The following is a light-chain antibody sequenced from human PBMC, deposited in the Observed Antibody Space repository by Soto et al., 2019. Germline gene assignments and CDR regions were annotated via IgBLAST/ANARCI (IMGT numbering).Light chain of an antibody. CDR2: GIS. CDR1: QSVNSN. CDR3: QQYSSPPS. J-gene: IGKJ5*01. V-gene: IGKV3D-15*01. Sequence: EIVMTQSPATLSVSPGERATLSSSASQSVNSNYLAWHQPQPGQAPRLLIYGISKRATDIPDRFSGSGSGTEFTLTISSLQSDVFAVDDCQQYSSPPSFGQGTRLEIK.